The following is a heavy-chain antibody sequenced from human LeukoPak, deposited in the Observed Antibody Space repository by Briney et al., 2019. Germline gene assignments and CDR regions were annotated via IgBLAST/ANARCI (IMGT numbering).Heavy chain of an antibody. Sequence: GGSLRLSCAASGFTFSSYGMHWVRQAPGKGLEWVAVISYDGTNKYYADSVKGRFTISRDNSKNTLYLQMNSLRAEDTAVYYCARTYYYDSSGYYGVLGEFDYWGQGTLVTVSS. V-gene: IGHV3-30*03. J-gene: IGHJ4*02. CDR3: ARTYYYDSSGYYGVLGEFDY. CDR2: ISYDGTNK. CDR1: GFTFSSYG. D-gene: IGHD3-22*01.